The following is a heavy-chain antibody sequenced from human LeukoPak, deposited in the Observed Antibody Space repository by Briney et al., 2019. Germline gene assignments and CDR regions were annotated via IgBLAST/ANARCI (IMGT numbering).Heavy chain of an antibody. V-gene: IGHV4-31*03. CDR1: GGSISSGNYW. CDR2: IYYSGRT. Sequence: SETLSLTCTVSGGSISSGNYWWSWIRQHPGKGLEWIGYIYYSGRTYYNPSLKSRASISVDTSKNQFSLKLSSVTAADTAVYYCAISDGYCSSTTCYNPFDYWGQGTLVTVSS. J-gene: IGHJ4*02. CDR3: AISDGYCSSTTCYNPFDY. D-gene: IGHD2-2*02.